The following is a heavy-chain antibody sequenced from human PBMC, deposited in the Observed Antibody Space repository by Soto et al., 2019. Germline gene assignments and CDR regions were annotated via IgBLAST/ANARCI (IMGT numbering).Heavy chain of an antibody. CDR3: ARAPRRIIAVAANWFDP. J-gene: IGHJ5*02. CDR2: INPNSGGT. Sequence: AAVKVSCKASGYTFTSYGISWVRQAPGQGLEWMGWINPNSGGTNYAQKFQGRVTMTRDTSISTAYMELSRLRSDDTAVYYCARAPRRIIAVAANWFDPWGQGTLVTVSS. D-gene: IGHD6-19*01. V-gene: IGHV1-2*02. CDR1: GYTFTSYG.